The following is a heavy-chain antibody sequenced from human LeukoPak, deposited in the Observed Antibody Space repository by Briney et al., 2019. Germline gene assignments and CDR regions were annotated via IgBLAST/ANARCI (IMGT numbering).Heavy chain of an antibody. CDR2: INPNSGGT. D-gene: IGHD3-10*01. CDR1: GYTFTGYY. V-gene: IGHV1-2*02. J-gene: IGHJ5*02. Sequence: GASVKVSCKASGYTFTGYYMHWVRQAPGQGLEWMGWINPNSGGTNYAQKFQGKVTMTRDTSVNTAYMELSSLRSEDTAVYYCARDYYGSRSSSFDPWGQGTLVTVSS. CDR3: ARDYYGSRSSSFDP.